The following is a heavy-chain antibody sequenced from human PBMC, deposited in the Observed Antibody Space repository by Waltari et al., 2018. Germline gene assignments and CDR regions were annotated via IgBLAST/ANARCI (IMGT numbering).Heavy chain of an antibody. V-gene: IGHV4-59*08. D-gene: IGHD2-2*01. CDR1: GGSIRNSY. Sequence: QVHLQESGPGLVKPSETLSLTCTVSGGSIRNSYWSWIRQPPGKGLEWIGYISNSGSTNYNPSLKRRLTMSADTSKNLLSLKLTSVTAADTAVYYCARHIPGYCSRTTCRNWFDPWGQGTLLTVSS. CDR2: ISNSGST. CDR3: ARHIPGYCSRTTCRNWFDP. J-gene: IGHJ5*02.